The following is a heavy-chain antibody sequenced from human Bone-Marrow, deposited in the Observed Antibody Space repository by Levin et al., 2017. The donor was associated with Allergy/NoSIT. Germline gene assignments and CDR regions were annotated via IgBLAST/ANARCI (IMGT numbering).Heavy chain of an antibody. D-gene: IGHD7-27*01. CDR1: DASISSSHW. CDR3: ARRNVLAPGEEWFDP. CDR2: IYHSGST. V-gene: IGHV4-4*02. J-gene: IGHJ5*02. Sequence: PSETLSLTCGVSDASISSSHWWTWVRQPPGKGLEWIGEIYHSGSTNYNPSLKSRVTISVEKSKNQFSLKLSSVTAADTAVYYCARRNVLAPGEEWFDPWGQGTLVTVSP.